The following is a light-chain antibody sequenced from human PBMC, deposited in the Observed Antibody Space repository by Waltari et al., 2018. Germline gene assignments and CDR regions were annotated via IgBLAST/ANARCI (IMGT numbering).Light chain of an antibody. CDR1: SSDVGAYNY. Sequence: QSALTQPASVSGSPGQSITISCTGTSSDVGAYNYVSWYQQHPGKVPKLIIYDVSHRPSGVSLRFSGSKSDNTASLTISGLQAEDEADYYCISYTTSDTMIVGGGTKLTVL. CDR3: ISYTTSDTMI. CDR2: DVS. V-gene: IGLV2-14*03. J-gene: IGLJ2*01.